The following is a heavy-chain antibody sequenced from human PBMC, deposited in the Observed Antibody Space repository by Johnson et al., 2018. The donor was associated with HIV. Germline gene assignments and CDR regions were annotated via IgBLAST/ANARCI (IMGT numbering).Heavy chain of an antibody. V-gene: IGHV3-11*04. D-gene: IGHD6-13*01. J-gene: IGHJ3*02. CDR3: AKDQWSSSWTNDAFDI. Sequence: QVQLVESGGGLVQPGGSLRLSCAASGFTFSDYYMSWIRQAPGKGLEWVSYISSSVSTIYYANSVTGRFPISRDNFKNTLYLQMNSLRAEDTAVYYCAKDQWSSSWTNDAFDIWGQGTMVTVSS. CDR2: ISSSVSTI. CDR1: GFTFSDYY.